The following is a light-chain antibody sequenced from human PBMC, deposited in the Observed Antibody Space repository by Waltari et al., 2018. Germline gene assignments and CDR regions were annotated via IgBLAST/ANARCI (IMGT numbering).Light chain of an antibody. J-gene: IGKJ1*01. CDR3: QQYYSSPWT. V-gene: IGKV4-1*01. CDR1: QSFFYSTYNQKY. CDR2: WAS. Sequence: DIVMTQSPDSLAVSLGERATIKCKSSQSFFYSTYNQKYLAWYQQKPGQPPELLIYWASTRESGVPDRCSGSGSGTDFTLTISSLQAEDVAFYYCQQYYSSPWTFGQGTKVEVK.